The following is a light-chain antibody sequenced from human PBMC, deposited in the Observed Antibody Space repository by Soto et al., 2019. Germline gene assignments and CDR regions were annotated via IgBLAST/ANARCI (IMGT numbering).Light chain of an antibody. CDR2: DGY. CDR1: QTINNK. CDR3: QQYDTYFRYT. J-gene: IGKJ2*01. V-gene: IGKV1-5*01. Sequence: DIQMTQSPSPLSASVGDRVTITCRASQTINNKLAWYQKKPGKAPTLLIYDGYTMESGVPSRFSGGGSRTEFTLTIGSLQLYDFANYYCQQYDTYFRYTFGQGTKLDIK.